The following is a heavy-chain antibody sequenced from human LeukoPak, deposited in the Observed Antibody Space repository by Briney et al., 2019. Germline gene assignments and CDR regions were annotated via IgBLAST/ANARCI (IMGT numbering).Heavy chain of an antibody. J-gene: IGHJ3*02. CDR3: ARQLETYYYDSSGYKVSRAFDI. Sequence: PSETLSLTCTVSGGSISSSSYYWGWIRQLPGKGLEWIGSIYYSGSTYYNPSLKSRVTISVDTSKNQFSLRLSSVTAADTAVYYCARQLETYYYDSSGYKVSRAFDIWGQGTMVTVSS. V-gene: IGHV4-39*01. D-gene: IGHD3-22*01. CDR1: GGSISSSSYY. CDR2: IYYSGST.